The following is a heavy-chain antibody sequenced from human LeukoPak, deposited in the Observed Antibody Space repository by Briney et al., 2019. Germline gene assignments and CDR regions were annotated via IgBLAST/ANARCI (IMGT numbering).Heavy chain of an antibody. Sequence: SETLSLTCIVSGVSIRSDDYYWSWIWQPAGKGLEWIGRFSASGNSNYDPSLKSRLTISVDRSKNQFSLKLTSVTAADTAVYYCARAFYPGYYSYMAVWGKGTTVTVSS. J-gene: IGHJ6*03. CDR2: FSASGNS. CDR1: GVSIRSDDYY. CDR3: ARAFYPGYYSYMAV. V-gene: IGHV4-61*02. D-gene: IGHD3-3*02.